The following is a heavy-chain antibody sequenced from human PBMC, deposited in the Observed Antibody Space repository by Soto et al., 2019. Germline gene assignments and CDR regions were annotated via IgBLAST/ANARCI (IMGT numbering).Heavy chain of an antibody. CDR2: IYYSGST. V-gene: IGHV4-59*01. Sequence: SETLSLTCTVSGGSISSYYWSWIRQPPGKGLEWIGYIYYSGSTNYNPSLKSRVTISVDTSKNQFSLKLSSVTAADTAVYYCARMTAMGTALDYWGQGTLVTAPQ. D-gene: IGHD5-18*01. CDR1: GGSISSYY. J-gene: IGHJ4*02. CDR3: ARMTAMGTALDY.